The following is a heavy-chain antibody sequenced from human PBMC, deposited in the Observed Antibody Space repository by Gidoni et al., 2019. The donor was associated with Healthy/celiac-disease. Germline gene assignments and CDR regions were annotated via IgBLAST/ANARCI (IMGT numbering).Heavy chain of an antibody. V-gene: IGHV4-39*01. CDR1: GGSISSSSYY. CDR2: IYYSGST. J-gene: IGHJ1*01. CDR3: ARDTYYYDSSGYYPPPSQH. D-gene: IGHD3-22*01. Sequence: QLQLQELGPGLVKPSETLSLTCTVSGGSISSSSYYWGWIRQPPGKGLEWIGSIYYSGSTYYNPSLKSRVTLSVDTSKNQFSLKLSSVTAADTAVYYCARDTYYYDSSGYYPPPSQHWGQGTLVTVSS.